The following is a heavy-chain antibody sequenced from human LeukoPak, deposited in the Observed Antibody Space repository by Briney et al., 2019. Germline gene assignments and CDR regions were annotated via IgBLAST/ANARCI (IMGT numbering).Heavy chain of an antibody. CDR2: IYHSGST. D-gene: IGHD6-13*01. Sequence: PSETLSLTCTVSGNSISSGYYWGWIRQPPGKGLEWIGTIYHSGSTYYNPSLKSRVTISVDTSKNQFSLKLSSVTAADTAVYYCAREGSAAGTAEGFDYWGQGTLVTVSS. CDR1: GNSISSGYY. CDR3: AREGSAAGTAEGFDY. J-gene: IGHJ4*02. V-gene: IGHV4-38-2*02.